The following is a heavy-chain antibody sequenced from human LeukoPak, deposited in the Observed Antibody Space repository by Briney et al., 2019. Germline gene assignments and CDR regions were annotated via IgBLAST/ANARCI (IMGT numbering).Heavy chain of an antibody. CDR1: GGTFSSYA. J-gene: IGHJ6*03. V-gene: IGHV1-69*05. CDR3: AREGAREYDFWGPDNYYYYYYMDV. Sequence: ASVKVSCKASGGTFSSYAISWVRQAPGQGLEWMGGIIPIFGTANYAQKFQGRVTITTDESTSTAYMELSSLRSEDTAVYYCAREGAREYDFWGPDNYYYYYYMDVWGKGTTVTVSS. D-gene: IGHD3-3*01. CDR2: IIPIFGTA.